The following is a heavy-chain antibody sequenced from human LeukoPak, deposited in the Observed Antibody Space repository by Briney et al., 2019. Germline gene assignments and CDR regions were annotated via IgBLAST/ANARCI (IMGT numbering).Heavy chain of an antibody. J-gene: IGHJ2*01. CDR2: IIPILGVA. CDR1: GGTFSSYT. Sequence: SVKVSCKASGGTFSSYTISWVRQAPGQGLEWMGRIIPILGVANYAQKFQGRVTITADKSTSTAYMELSSLRSEDTAVYYCARGDGSGWDWYFDLWGRGTLVTVSS. V-gene: IGHV1-69*02. CDR3: ARGDGSGWDWYFDL. D-gene: IGHD6-19*01.